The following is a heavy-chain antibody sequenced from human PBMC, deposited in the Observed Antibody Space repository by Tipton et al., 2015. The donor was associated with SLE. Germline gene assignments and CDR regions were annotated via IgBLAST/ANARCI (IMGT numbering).Heavy chain of an antibody. D-gene: IGHD3-22*01. V-gene: IGHV3-11*05. CDR1: GFTFSNHG. J-gene: IGHJ2*01. CDR3: ARVSDYDDWYFDL. Sequence: SLRLSCAASGFTFSNHGMHWVRQAPGKGLEWVSYISSSSTYTNYADSVKGRFTISRDNATNSLYLQMNSLRAEDTAVYYCARVSDYDDWYFDLWGRGTLVTVSS. CDR2: ISSSSTYT.